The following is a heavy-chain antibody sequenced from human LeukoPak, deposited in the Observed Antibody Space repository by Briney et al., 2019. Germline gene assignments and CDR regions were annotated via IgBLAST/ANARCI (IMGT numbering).Heavy chain of an antibody. Sequence: ASVKVSCKASGYTFTSYDINWVRQAPGQGLEWMGIINPSGGGTTYAQKFQGRVTMTRDTSTSTVYMELSSLRSEDTAVYYCARVGYAGSYYDTDYWGQGTLVTVSS. CDR3: ARVGYAGSYYDTDY. J-gene: IGHJ4*02. CDR1: GYTFTSYD. V-gene: IGHV1-46*01. D-gene: IGHD3-10*01. CDR2: INPSGGGT.